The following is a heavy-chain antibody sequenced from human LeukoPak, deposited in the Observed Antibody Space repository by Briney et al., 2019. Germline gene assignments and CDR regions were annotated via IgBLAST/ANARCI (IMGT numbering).Heavy chain of an antibody. CDR2: IIPILGIA. V-gene: IGHV1-69*04. CDR1: GGTFSSYA. J-gene: IGHJ4*02. D-gene: IGHD6-13*01. CDR3: ARGTRYSSSWYGGGLDY. Sequence: ASVKVSCKASGGTFSSYAISWVRQAPGQGLEWMGRIIPILGIANYAQKFQGRVTITADKTTSTAYMELSSLRSEDTAVYYCARGTRYSSSWYGGGLDYWGQGTLVTVSS.